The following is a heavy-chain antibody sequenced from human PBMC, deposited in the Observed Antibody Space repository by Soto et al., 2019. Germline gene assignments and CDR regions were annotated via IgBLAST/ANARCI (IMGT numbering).Heavy chain of an antibody. D-gene: IGHD3-9*01. CDR3: ARDGVLRYFDWLFRVLDY. V-gene: IGHV3-30-3*01. CDR2: ISYDGSNK. Sequence: GGSLRLSCAASGFTFSSYAMHWVRQAPGKGLEWVAVISYDGSNKYYADSAKGRFTISRDNSKNTLYLQMNSLRAEDTAVYYCARDGVLRYFDWLFRVLDYWGQGTLVTVSS. J-gene: IGHJ4*02. CDR1: GFTFSSYA.